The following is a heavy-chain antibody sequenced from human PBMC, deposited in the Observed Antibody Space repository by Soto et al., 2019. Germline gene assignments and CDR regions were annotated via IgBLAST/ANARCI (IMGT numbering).Heavy chain of an antibody. V-gene: IGHV3-21*01. Sequence: GGSLRLSCAASGFTFSSYSMNWVRQAPGKGLEWVSSISSSSSYIYYADSVKGRFTISRDNAKNSLYLQMNSLRAEDTAVYYCARDAGTMVRGVIITRPYFDYWGQGTLVTVSS. D-gene: IGHD3-10*01. CDR1: GFTFSSYS. CDR2: ISSSSSYI. J-gene: IGHJ4*02. CDR3: ARDAGTMVRGVIITRPYFDY.